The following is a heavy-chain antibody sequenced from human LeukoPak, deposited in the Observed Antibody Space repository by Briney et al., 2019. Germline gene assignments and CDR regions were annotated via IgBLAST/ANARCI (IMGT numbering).Heavy chain of an antibody. CDR2: ISTSSSYI. V-gene: IGHV3-21*01. CDR3: AGDVGEYCSGGTCTAYDD. Sequence: GGSLRLSCAASGFTLSRYCMNWVRQAPGKGLEWVSSISTSSSYIYYTDSLKGRFTISRDNAKNSVYLQMNSLRAEDTAIYYCAGDVGEYCSGGTCTAYDDWGQGTLVTVSS. D-gene: IGHD2-15*01. J-gene: IGHJ4*02. CDR1: GFTLSRYC.